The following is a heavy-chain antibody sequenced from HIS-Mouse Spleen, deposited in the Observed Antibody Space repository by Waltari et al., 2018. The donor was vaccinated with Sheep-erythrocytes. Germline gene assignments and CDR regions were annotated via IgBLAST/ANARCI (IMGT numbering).Heavy chain of an antibody. CDR2: ISYDGSNK. V-gene: IGHV3-30*18. D-gene: IGHD5-18*01. J-gene: IGHJ4*02. CDR1: GFPFDGSC. Sequence: QVQLVDSGGGVVQPGRSLRLPCAACGFPFDGSCRHWVRQAPGKGLEWVAVISYDGSNKYYADSVKGRFTISRDNSKNTLYLQMNSLRAEDTAVYYCAKDTAMVWGQGTLVTVSS. CDR3: AKDTAMV.